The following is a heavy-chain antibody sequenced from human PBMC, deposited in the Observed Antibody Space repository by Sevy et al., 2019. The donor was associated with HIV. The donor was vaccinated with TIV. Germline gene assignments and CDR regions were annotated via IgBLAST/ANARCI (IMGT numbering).Heavy chain of an antibody. Sequence: GGSLRLSCAASGFIFSNYVMHWVRQAPGKGLEWVAVIWYDGNNKYYADSVKGRFTISRDNAKNSLYLQMNSLRAEDTAVYYCARAEGYSSSWYPFDYWGQGTLVTVSS. CDR1: GFIFSNYV. D-gene: IGHD6-13*01. J-gene: IGHJ4*02. CDR3: ARAEGYSSSWYPFDY. CDR2: IWYDGNNK. V-gene: IGHV3-33*01.